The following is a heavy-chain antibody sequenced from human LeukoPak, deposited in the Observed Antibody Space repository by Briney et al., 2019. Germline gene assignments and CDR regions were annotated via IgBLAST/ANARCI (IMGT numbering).Heavy chain of an antibody. J-gene: IGHJ4*02. Sequence: ASETLSLTCTVSGGSISSSSYYWGWIRQPPGKGLEWVGSIYYSGSTYYNPSLKSRVTISVDTSKSQFSLKLSSVTAADTAVYYCARLYSGSYYVSGSIDYWGQGTLVTVSS. D-gene: IGHD1-26*01. CDR2: IYYSGST. CDR3: ARLYSGSYYVSGSIDY. V-gene: IGHV4-39*01. CDR1: GGSISSSSYY.